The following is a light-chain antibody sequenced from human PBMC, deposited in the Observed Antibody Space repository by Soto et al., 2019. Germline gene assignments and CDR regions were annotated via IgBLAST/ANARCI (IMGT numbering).Light chain of an antibody. Sequence: DIVMTQSPDSLAVPLGARATINCRSSQSVLYRSNKKNYLAWYQQKRGQPPRLLIYWASTRESGVPERFSGSWSATDFTLTINSVQAEDVAVYYCQQYYTTLALSFGGGTRVEIK. J-gene: IGKJ4*01. V-gene: IGKV4-1*01. CDR2: WAS. CDR1: QSVLYRSNKKNY. CDR3: QQYYTTLALS.